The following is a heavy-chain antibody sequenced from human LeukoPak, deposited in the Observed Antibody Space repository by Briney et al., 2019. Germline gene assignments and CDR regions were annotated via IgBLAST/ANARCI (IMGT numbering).Heavy chain of an antibody. CDR2: IYSGGST. Sequence: GGSLRLSCAASGFSVSDNYMTWVRQAPGKGLEWVSVIYSGGSTYYADSVRGRFAVSRDNSENTLYLQMSSLRAEDTALYYCAKLIYVSGEAKWGQGALVTVSS. D-gene: IGHD3-10*01. J-gene: IGHJ4*02. CDR1: GFSVSDNY. CDR3: AKLIYVSGEAK. V-gene: IGHV3-53*01.